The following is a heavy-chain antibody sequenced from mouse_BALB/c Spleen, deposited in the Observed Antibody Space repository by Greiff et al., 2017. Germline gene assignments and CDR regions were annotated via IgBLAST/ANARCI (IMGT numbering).Heavy chain of an antibody. V-gene: IGHV2-2*02. J-gene: IGHJ4*01. CDR3: ARGDNYAWYAMDY. CDR1: GFSLTSYG. Sequence: VKLVESGPGLVQPSQSLSITCTVSGFSLTSYGVHWVRQSPGKGLEWLGVIWSGGSTDYNAAFISRLSISKDNSKSQVFFKMNSLQANDTAIYYCARGDNYAWYAMDYWGQGTSVTVSS. CDR2: IWSGGST. D-gene: IGHD1-3*01.